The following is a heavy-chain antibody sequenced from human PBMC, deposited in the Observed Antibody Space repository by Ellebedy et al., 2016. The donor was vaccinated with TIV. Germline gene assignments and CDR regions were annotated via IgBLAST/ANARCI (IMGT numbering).Heavy chain of an antibody. V-gene: IGHV5-51*01. J-gene: IGHJ4*02. D-gene: IGHD6-19*01. Sequence: GESLKISCQGSGYSFISYWIGWVRQLPGQGLECMGYIYPGDSDTRYSASLQGQVTISVDKSISTAYLQWSSLKASDTAIYYGARGDRGSGWYWDKWGQGTLVTISS. CDR1: GYSFISYW. CDR2: IYPGDSDT. CDR3: ARGDRGSGWYWDK.